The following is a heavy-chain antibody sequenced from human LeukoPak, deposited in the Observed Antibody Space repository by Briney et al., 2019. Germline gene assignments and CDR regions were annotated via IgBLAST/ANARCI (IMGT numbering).Heavy chain of an antibody. V-gene: IGHV1-69*05. CDR3: ATGRARILGYFQH. CDR1: GDTFSSYA. CDR2: IIPVFGTA. J-gene: IGHJ1*01. Sequence: GSSVKVSCKASGDTFSSYAINWVRQAPGQGLEWTGGIIPVFGTANYAQKFQGRVTITTDESTNTASMELSGLRSEDTAVYYCATGRARILGYFQHWGQGTLVTVSS. D-gene: IGHD3-3*01.